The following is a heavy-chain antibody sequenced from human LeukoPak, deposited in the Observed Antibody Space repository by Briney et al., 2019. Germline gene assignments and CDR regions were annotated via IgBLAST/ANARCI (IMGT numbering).Heavy chain of an antibody. CDR3: ARAYTTYYYDSSGYNHDAFDI. V-gene: IGHV5-51*01. Sequence: GESLKISCKGSGYSFTSYWIGWVRQMPGKGLEWMGIIYPGDSDTRYSPSFQGQVTISADKSISTAYLQWSSLKASDTAMYYCARAYTTYYYDSSGYNHDAFDIWVQATMVTVSS. D-gene: IGHD3-22*01. J-gene: IGHJ3*02. CDR1: GYSFTSYW. CDR2: IYPGDSDT.